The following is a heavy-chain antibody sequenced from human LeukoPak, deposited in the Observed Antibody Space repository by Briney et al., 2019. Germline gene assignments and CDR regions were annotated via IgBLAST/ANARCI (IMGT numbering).Heavy chain of an antibody. CDR2: INHSGST. Sequence: SETLSLTCVVYGGSFSGYYWSWIRQPPGKGLEWIGEINHSGSTNYNPSLKSRVTISVDTSKNQFSLKLSSVTAADTAVYYCARHRVYYYGSGSRGAYSDYWGQGTLVTVSS. CDR1: GGSFSGYY. V-gene: IGHV4-34*01. CDR3: ARHRVYYYGSGSRGAYSDY. J-gene: IGHJ4*02. D-gene: IGHD3-10*01.